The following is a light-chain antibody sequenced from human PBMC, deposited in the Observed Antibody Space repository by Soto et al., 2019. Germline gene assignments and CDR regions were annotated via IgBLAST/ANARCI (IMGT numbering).Light chain of an antibody. CDR3: QQFTGT. CDR2: KAS. J-gene: IGKJ1*01. V-gene: IGKV1-5*03. CDR1: QSISSW. Sequence: DIQMTQSPSTLSASVGDRVTITCRASQSISSWLAWYQQKPGKAPKLLIYKASSLESGVPSRFSGSGYGTEFTLTISSLQPDDFATYYCQQFTGTFGQGTKVEIK.